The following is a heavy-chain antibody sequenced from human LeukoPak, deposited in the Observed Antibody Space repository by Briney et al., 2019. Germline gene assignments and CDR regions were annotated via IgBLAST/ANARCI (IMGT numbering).Heavy chain of an antibody. CDR3: ARLAAAADYFDY. J-gene: IGHJ4*02. CDR2: IRYDGSYE. D-gene: IGHD6-13*01. V-gene: IGHV3-30*02. Sequence: GGSLRLSCAASGFTFSSYGMHWVRQAPGKGLEWVAFIRYDGSYEYYADSVKGRFTISRDKSKNTLYLQMNNLRAEDTAVYYCARLAAAADYFDYWGQGTLVTVSS. CDR1: GFTFSSYG.